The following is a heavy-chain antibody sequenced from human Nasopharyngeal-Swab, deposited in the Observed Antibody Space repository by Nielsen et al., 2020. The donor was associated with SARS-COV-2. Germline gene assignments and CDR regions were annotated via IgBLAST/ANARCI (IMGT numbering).Heavy chain of an antibody. CDR3: AGAGRDSSSYYFDY. Sequence: GESLKISCAASGFTFSSYSMNCVRQAPGKGLEWVSSISSSSSYIYYADSVKGRFSISRDNAKHSLYLQMNSLRAGETAVYYCAGAGRDSSSYYFDYWGQGTLVTVSS. CDR1: GFTFSSYS. D-gene: IGHD6-6*01. CDR2: ISSSSSYI. J-gene: IGHJ4*02. V-gene: IGHV3-21*01.